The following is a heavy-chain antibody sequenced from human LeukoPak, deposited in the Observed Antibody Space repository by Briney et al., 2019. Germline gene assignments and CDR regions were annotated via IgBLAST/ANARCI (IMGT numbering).Heavy chain of an antibody. V-gene: IGHV4-4*02. Sequence: SETLSLTCGVSGGSISSTNWWSWVRQPPGRGLEWIGEISLSGVTNYNPSLKSRVTMSLDRSKNHLSLTLTSVTAADTAVYYCSRESGAFSPFGYWGQGTLVTVSS. D-gene: IGHD1-26*01. CDR2: ISLSGVT. CDR1: GGSISSTNW. CDR3: SRESGAFSPFGY. J-gene: IGHJ4*02.